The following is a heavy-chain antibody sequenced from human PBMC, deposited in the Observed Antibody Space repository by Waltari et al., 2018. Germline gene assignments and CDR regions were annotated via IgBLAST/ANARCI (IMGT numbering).Heavy chain of an antibody. Sequence: QVQLVQSGAEVKKPGASVKVSCKASGYTFTSYDINWVRQATGQGLEWMGWMNPNSGNTGYAQNVQGRVTMTRNTSISTAYMELSSLRSEDTAVYYCAIPLVVGATDAFDIWGQGTMVTVSS. V-gene: IGHV1-8*01. J-gene: IGHJ3*02. CDR2: MNPNSGNT. D-gene: IGHD2-15*01. CDR3: AIPLVVGATDAFDI. CDR1: GYTFTSYD.